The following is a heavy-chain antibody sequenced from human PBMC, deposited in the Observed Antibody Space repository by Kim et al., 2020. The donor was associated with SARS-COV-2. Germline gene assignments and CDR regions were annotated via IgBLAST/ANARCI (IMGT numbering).Heavy chain of an antibody. CDR3: TSRHEGNFDL. CDR1: GFTFSGSN. Sequence: GGSLRLSCAASGFTFSGSNMHWVRQASGKGLEWVGRIRSKANSYTTTYTASVKGRFTISRDDSKNTAYLQMSSLKTEDTAMYYCTSRHEGNFDLWGRGTLVTVSS. CDR2: IRSKANSYTT. V-gene: IGHV3-73*01. J-gene: IGHJ2*01.